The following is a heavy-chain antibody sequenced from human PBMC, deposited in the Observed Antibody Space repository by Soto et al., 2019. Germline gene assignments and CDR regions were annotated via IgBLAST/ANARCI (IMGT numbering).Heavy chain of an antibody. CDR1: GFTFSSYA. Sequence: HPGGSLRLSCAASGFTFSSYAMSWVRQAPGKGLEWVSAISGSGGSTYYADSVKGRFTISRDNSKNTLYLQMNSLRAEDTAVYYCAKRRGWHYDSSGYYGSWAFDIWGQGTMVTVSS. CDR2: ISGSGGST. V-gene: IGHV3-23*01. D-gene: IGHD3-22*01. CDR3: AKRRGWHYDSSGYYGSWAFDI. J-gene: IGHJ3*02.